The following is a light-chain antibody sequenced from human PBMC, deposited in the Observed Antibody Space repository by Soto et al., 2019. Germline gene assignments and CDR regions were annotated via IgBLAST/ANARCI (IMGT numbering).Light chain of an antibody. J-gene: IGKJ5*01. CDR1: QDVLNNY. V-gene: IGKV3-20*01. CDR3: QQYTGPPTT. CDR2: GIS. Sequence: DIVLTQSPGTLSLSPGERATLSCRASQDVLNNYLAWFQQKPGQAPRLLISGISTRATGIPDRFSGSGSGTDFTLTITRLEPEDSAVYFCQQYTGPPTTFGQGTRLEI.